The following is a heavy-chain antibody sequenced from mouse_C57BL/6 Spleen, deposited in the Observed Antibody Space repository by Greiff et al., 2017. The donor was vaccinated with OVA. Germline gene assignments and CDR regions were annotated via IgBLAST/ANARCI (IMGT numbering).Heavy chain of an antibody. D-gene: IGHD1-1*01. CDR1: GYTFTSYW. J-gene: IGHJ1*03. CDR2: IDPSDSYT. Sequence: QVQLQQPGAELVRPGTSVKLSCKASGYTFTSYWMHWVKQRPGQGLEWIGVIDPSDSYTNYNQKFKGKATLTVDTSSSTAYMQLSSLTSEDSAVYYCARGYYGNWYFDVWGTGTTVTVSS. CDR3: ARGYYGNWYFDV. V-gene: IGHV1-59*01.